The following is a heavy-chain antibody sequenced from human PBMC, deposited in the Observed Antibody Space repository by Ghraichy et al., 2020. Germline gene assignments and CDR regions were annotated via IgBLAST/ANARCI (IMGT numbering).Heavy chain of an antibody. J-gene: IGHJ3*02. CDR2: IYYSGSI. D-gene: IGHD1-26*01. CDR3: ARSGSYGAFDI. CDR1: GGSISSYY. Sequence: SETLSLTCTVSGGSISSYYWSWIRQPPGKGLEWIGYIYYSGSINYNPSLKSRVTISVDTSKNQFSLKLSSVTATDTAVYYCARSGSYGAFDIWGQGTMVTVSS. V-gene: IGHV4-59*08.